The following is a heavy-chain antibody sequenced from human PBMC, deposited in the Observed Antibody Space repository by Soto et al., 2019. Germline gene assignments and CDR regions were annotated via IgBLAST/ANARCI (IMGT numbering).Heavy chain of an antibody. CDR3: ARVGSYGTGYYYYYGMDV. D-gene: IGHD5-18*01. Sequence: QVQLQESGPGLVKPSETLSLTCTVSGGSISSYYWSWIRQPAGKGLEWIGRIYTSGSTNYNPSLKSRVTMSVDTSKTQFSLKLSSVTAADTAVYYCARVGSYGTGYYYYYGMDVWGQGTTVTVSS. CDR1: GGSISSYY. V-gene: IGHV4-4*07. CDR2: IYTSGST. J-gene: IGHJ6*02.